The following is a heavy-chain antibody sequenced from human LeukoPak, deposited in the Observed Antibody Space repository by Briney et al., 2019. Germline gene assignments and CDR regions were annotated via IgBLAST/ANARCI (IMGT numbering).Heavy chain of an antibody. V-gene: IGHV3-74*01. J-gene: IGHJ4*02. D-gene: IGHD2-2*01. Sequence: PGGSLRLSCAVSGSTFRTYWMHWVRQVPGEGLVWVSRINEDGSITNYADSVKGRFTISRDNAKNTLYLQMNSLRAEDTAVYYCARRVVVPAAPYYFDYWGQGTLVTVSS. CDR3: ARRVVVPAAPYYFDY. CDR1: GSTFRTYW. CDR2: INEDGSIT.